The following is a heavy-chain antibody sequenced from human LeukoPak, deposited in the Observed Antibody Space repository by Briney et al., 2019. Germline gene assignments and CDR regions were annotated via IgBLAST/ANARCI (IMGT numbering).Heavy chain of an antibody. Sequence: QPGGSLRLSCAASGFVFEDYAMHWVRQAPGKGLEWISLISGDSSSIYYADSVKGRFTISRDNSKNSLYLQMNSLTADDTAVYYCARSYWLLRSIDYWGQGTLVTVSS. CDR3: ARSYWLLRSIDY. V-gene: IGHV3-43D*03. D-gene: IGHD3-9*01. J-gene: IGHJ4*02. CDR1: GFVFEDYA. CDR2: ISGDSSSI.